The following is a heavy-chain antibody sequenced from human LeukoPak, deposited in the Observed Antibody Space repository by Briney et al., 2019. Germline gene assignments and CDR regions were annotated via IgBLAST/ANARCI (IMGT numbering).Heavy chain of an antibody. CDR1: GFTFSSYG. J-gene: IGHJ4*02. D-gene: IGHD2-2*01. V-gene: IGHV3-30*02. CDR3: AKDRYIVVVSAAIGGFDY. Sequence: GGSLRLSCAASGFTFSSYGMHWVRQAPGKGLEWVAFIRYDGSNKYYADSVKGRFTISRDNSKNTLYLQMNSLRAEDTAVYYCAKDRYIVVVSAAIGGFDYWGQGTLVTVSS. CDR2: IRYDGSNK.